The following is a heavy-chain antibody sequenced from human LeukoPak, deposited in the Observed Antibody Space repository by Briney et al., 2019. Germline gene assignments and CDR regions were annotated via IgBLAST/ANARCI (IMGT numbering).Heavy chain of an antibody. D-gene: IGHD1-26*01. Sequence: SQTLSLTCTVSGGSISDGGHYWSWIRQPPGKGLEWIGYIYYSESTNYNPSLKSRVTISVDTSKNQFSLKLSSVTAADTAVYYCARRSWELRGAFDIWGQGTMVTVSS. J-gene: IGHJ3*02. CDR3: ARRSWELRGAFDI. CDR1: GGSISDGGHY. CDR2: IYYSEST. V-gene: IGHV4-61*08.